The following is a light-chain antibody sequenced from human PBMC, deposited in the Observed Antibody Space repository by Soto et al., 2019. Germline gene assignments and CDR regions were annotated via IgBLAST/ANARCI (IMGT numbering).Light chain of an antibody. Sequence: EIVLTQSPGTLSLSPGERATLSCRASQSFSSRDLAWYQQKPGQAPRLLIFNTSSRATGIPDRFSGSGSGTDFTLTINRLEPEDFAVYYCQQYGGSPRSFGQGTKVDIK. CDR2: NTS. CDR1: QSFSSRD. J-gene: IGKJ1*01. V-gene: IGKV3-20*01. CDR3: QQYGGSPRS.